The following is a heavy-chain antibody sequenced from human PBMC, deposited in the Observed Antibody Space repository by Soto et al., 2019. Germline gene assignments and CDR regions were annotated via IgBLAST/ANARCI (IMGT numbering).Heavy chain of an antibody. D-gene: IGHD6-19*01. V-gene: IGHV3-23*01. Sequence: GGSLRLSCAASGFTFSSYAMSWVRQAPGKGLEWVSAISGSGGSTYYADSVKGRFTISRDNSKNTLYLQMNSLRAEDTAVYYCAKDPTTNLYSSGWYRSGWFDPWGQGTLVTVSS. J-gene: IGHJ5*02. CDR1: GFTFSSYA. CDR2: ISGSGGST. CDR3: AKDPTTNLYSSGWYRSGWFDP.